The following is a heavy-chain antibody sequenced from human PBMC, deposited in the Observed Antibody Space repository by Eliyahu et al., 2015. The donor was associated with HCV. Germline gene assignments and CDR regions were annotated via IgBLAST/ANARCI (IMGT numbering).Heavy chain of an antibody. CDR2: IYTSGST. J-gene: IGHJ6*02. Sequence: QVQLQESGPGLVKPSQTLSLTCTVSGGXISSGSYYWSWIRQPAGKGLEWVGRIYTSGSTNYNPSLKSRVTISVDTSANQFSLKLSSVTAADTAVYFCAREGPRETDNQLPKYGMDVWGQGTTVTVSS. CDR1: GGXISSGSYY. CDR3: AREGPRETDNQLPKYGMDV. V-gene: IGHV4-61*02. D-gene: IGHD2-2*01.